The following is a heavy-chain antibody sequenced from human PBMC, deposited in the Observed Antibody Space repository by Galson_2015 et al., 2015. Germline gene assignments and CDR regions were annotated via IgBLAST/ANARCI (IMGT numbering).Heavy chain of an antibody. D-gene: IGHD6-19*01. J-gene: IGHJ5*02. Sequence: SLRLSCAASGFTVSSNYMSWVRQAPGKGLEWVSAISGSGGSTYYADSVKGRFTISRDNSKNTLYLQMNSLRAEDTAVYYCAKGQWLVRWNWFDPWGQGTLVTVSS. V-gene: IGHV3-23*01. CDR3: AKGQWLVRWNWFDP. CDR1: GFTVSSNY. CDR2: ISGSGGST.